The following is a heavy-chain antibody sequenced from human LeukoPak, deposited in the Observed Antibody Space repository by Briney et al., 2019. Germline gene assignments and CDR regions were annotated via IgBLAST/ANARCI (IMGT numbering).Heavy chain of an antibody. CDR3: ETCFYDSSGYLGVDY. D-gene: IGHD3-22*01. V-gene: IGHV1-69*13. CDR2: IIPIFGTA. J-gene: IGHJ4*02. CDR1: GGTFSSYA. Sequence: SVKVSCKASGGTFSSYAISWVRQAPGQGLEWMGGIIPIFGTANYAQKFQGRVTITADESTSTAYMELSSLRSEDTAVYYCETCFYDSSGYLGVDYWGQGTLVTVSS.